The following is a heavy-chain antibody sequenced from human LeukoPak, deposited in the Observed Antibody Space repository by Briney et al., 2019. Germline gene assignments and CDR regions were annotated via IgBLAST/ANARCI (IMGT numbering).Heavy chain of an antibody. CDR3: ARDSRYCSGGNCHLRFDY. CDR1: GGSISSGSYY. J-gene: IGHJ4*02. Sequence: SETLSLTCTVSGGSISSGSYYWSWIRQPAGKGLEWIGRIYTSGSTNYNPSLKSRVTISVDTSKNQFSLKLSSVTAADTAMYYCARDSRYCSGGNCHLRFDYWGQGILVTVSS. D-gene: IGHD2-15*01. CDR2: IYTSGST. V-gene: IGHV4-61*02.